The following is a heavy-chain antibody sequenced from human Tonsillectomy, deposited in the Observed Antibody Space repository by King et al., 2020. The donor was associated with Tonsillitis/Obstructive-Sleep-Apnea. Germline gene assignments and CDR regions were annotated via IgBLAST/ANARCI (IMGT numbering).Heavy chain of an antibody. Sequence: QAQLVQSGAEVKKPGASVKVSCKASGYTFTSHGISWVRQAPGQGLEWMGWISAYSGTTNYAQKLQGRVTMTTDTSTSTAYMELRSLRSDDTAVYYCTRDGENSSGLYYYYGMDVWGQGTTVTVSS. CDR3: TRDGENSSGLYYYYGMDV. J-gene: IGHJ6*02. CDR1: GYTFTSHG. CDR2: ISAYSGTT. D-gene: IGHD3-22*01. V-gene: IGHV1-18*01.